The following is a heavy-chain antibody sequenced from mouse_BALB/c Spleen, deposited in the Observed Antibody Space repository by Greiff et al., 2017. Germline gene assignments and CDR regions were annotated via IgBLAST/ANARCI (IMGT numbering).Heavy chain of an antibody. V-gene: IGHV5-12-2*01. CDR3: ARDLTLDSSDFDY. J-gene: IGHJ2*01. D-gene: IGHD3-2*01. CDR1: GFTFSSYT. CDR2: ISNGGGST. Sequence: EVMLVESGGGLVQPGGSLKLSCAASGFTFSSYTMSWVRQTPEKRLEWVAYISNGGGSTYYPDSVKGRFTISRDNAKNNLYLQMSSLKSEDTAMYYCARDLTLDSSDFDYWGQGTTLTVSS.